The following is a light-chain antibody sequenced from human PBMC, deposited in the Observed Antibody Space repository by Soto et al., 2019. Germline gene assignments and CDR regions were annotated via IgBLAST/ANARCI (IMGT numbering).Light chain of an antibody. CDR2: DVS. CDR1: SSDVGGYNY. CDR3: SSYTSISTLV. J-gene: IGLJ1*01. V-gene: IGLV2-14*01. Sequence: QSALTQPASVSGSPGQSITISCTGTSSDVGGYNYVAWYQQRPGKAPKLVIYDVSTRPSGVSLRFSGSKSGNTASLTISGLQAEDEADYYCSSYTSISTLVFGTGTKLTVL.